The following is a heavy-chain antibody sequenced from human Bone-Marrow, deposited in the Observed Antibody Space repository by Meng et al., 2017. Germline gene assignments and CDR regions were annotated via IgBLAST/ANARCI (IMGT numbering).Heavy chain of an antibody. CDR1: VGSSVSVGYY. Sequence: ESCHGLVIASQHRSLTFSVSVGSSVSVGYYCSWIRQHPGKGLEWIGYIYYSGSTYYNPSLKSRVTISVDTSKNQFSLKLSSVTAADTAVYYCARAKLGFDYWGQGTQVTVSS. D-gene: IGHD7-27*01. CDR3: ARAKLGFDY. J-gene: IGHJ4*02. CDR2: IYYSGST. V-gene: IGHV4-31*03.